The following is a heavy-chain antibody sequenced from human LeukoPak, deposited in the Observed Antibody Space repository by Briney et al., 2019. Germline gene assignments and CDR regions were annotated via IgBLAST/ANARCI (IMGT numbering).Heavy chain of an antibody. CDR1: GYTFASYY. CDR3: ARDSTPTYYSGTYYFEY. CDR2: INPSGGST. J-gene: IGHJ4*02. V-gene: IGHV1-46*01. Sequence: ASVKVSCKASGYTFASYYMHWVRQAPGQGLEWMGIINPSGGSTTYAQKFQGRVTMIRDTSTSTVYMELSSLRSEDTALYYCARDSTPTYYSGTYYFEYWGQGTLVTVSS. D-gene: IGHD1-26*01.